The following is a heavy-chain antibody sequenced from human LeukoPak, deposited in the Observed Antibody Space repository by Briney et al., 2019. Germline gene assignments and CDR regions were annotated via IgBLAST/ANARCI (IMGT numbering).Heavy chain of an antibody. Sequence: SETLSLTCTVSGYSISSGNYWGWIRQPPGKGPEWIGSIYHSGSTYYNPSLKSRVSISVDTSKNQFSLRLSSVTAADTAVYYCARDGDFYYFNYWGQGTLVTVSS. J-gene: IGHJ4*02. CDR2: IYHSGST. CDR1: GYSISSGNY. CDR3: ARDGDFYYFNY. V-gene: IGHV4-38-2*02.